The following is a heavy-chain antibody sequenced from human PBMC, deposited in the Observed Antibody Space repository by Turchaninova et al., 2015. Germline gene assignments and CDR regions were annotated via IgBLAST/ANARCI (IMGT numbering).Heavy chain of an antibody. CDR2: IGGTAPST. CDR3: AKDGGDSSGWIFDY. Sequence: EVQLVESGGGLVQPGGSLRRSCVPSGYSFSTYAKNGCRQAPGKGLEWVSAIGGTAPSTLYADSVKGRFTISRDNSKNTLYLQMNSLRAEDTALYYCAKDGGDSSGWIFDYWGQGTLVTVSS. CDR1: GYSFSTYA. J-gene: IGHJ4*02. V-gene: IGHV3-23*04. D-gene: IGHD3-22*01.